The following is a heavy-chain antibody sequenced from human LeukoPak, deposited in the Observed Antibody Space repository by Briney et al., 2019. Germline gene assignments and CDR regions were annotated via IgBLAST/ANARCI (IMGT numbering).Heavy chain of an antibody. D-gene: IGHD3-10*01. CDR1: GYTFTSYD. J-gene: IGHJ5*02. Sequence: ASVKVSCMASGYTFTSYDINWVRQATGQGLEWMGWMNQNSGKTGHATQFRGSDTMTSHIHISTAYMDLSSKRSEDTAVYYCARRPPRYYSVNWFDPWGQGTLVTVSS. CDR2: MNQNSGKT. V-gene: IGHV1-8*01. CDR3: ARRPPRYYSVNWFDP.